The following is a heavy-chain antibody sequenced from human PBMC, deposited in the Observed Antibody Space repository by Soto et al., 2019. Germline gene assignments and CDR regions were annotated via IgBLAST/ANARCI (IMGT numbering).Heavy chain of an antibody. D-gene: IGHD1-26*01. CDR3: ATIVGATTDGTFDY. CDR2: IIPIFGTA. J-gene: IGHJ4*02. Sequence: QVQPVQSGAEVKKPGSSVKVSCKASGGTLSSYAISWVRQAPGQGLEWMGGIIPIFGTANYAQKFQGRVTITADESTSTAYMELSSLRSEDTAVYYCATIVGATTDGTFDYWGQGTLVTVSS. V-gene: IGHV1-69*01. CDR1: GGTLSSYA.